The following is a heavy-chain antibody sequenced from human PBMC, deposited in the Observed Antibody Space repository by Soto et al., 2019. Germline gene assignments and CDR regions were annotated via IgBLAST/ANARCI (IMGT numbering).Heavy chain of an antibody. V-gene: IGHV4-59*01. CDR2: IYYSGST. D-gene: IGHD3-3*01. CDR3: ARVGQAYDFWSGYRHENWFDP. CDR1: GGSISSYY. Sequence: QVQLQESGPGLVKPSETLSLTCTVSGGSISSYYWSWIRQPPGKGLEWIGYIYYSGSTNYNPSLKSRVTISVDTSKNQFSLKLSSVTAADTAVYYCARVGQAYDFWSGYRHENWFDPGGQGTLVTVSS. J-gene: IGHJ5*02.